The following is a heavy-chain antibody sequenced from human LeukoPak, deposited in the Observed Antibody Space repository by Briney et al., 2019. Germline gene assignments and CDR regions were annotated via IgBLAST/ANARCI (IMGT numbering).Heavy chain of an antibody. CDR1: GGTFSSYA. D-gene: IGHD4-23*01. Sequence: ASVKVSCKASGGTFSSYAISWVRQAPGQGLEWMGGIIPIFGTANYAQKFQGRVTITADESTSTAYMELSSLRSEDTAVYYCARDLAYYGGSQDDAFDIWGQGTMVTVSS. CDR3: ARDLAYYGGSQDDAFDI. V-gene: IGHV1-69*13. J-gene: IGHJ3*02. CDR2: IIPIFGTA.